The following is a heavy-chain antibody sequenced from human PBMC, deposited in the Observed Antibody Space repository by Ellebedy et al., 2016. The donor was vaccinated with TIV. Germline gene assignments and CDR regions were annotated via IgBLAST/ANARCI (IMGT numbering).Heavy chain of an antibody. CDR1: DYNLNIYG. CDR2: ISAFTGNI. V-gene: IGHV1-18*04. CDR3: VSWFHTNYKITY. Sequence: AASVKVSCKASDYNLNIYGISWVRQAPGQGLEWMGWISAFTGNINYAQKLQGRVTMTTDPSTSTAYMELRSLRSDDPAVYYCVSWFHTNYKITYWGQGTLVTVSS. J-gene: IGHJ4*02. D-gene: IGHD2-8*01.